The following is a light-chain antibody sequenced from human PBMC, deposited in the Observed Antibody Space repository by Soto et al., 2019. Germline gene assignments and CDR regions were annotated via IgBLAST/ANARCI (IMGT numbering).Light chain of an antibody. CDR3: QQLNSYPLT. CDR1: QSVSSN. V-gene: IGKV3-15*01. J-gene: IGKJ4*01. Sequence: EIVMTQSPATLPVSPGERATLSCRASQSVSSNLAWYQQKPGQAPRLLIYGASTRATGIPDRFSGSGSGTEFTLTISSLQPEDFATYYCQQLNSYPLTVGGGTKVDIK. CDR2: GAS.